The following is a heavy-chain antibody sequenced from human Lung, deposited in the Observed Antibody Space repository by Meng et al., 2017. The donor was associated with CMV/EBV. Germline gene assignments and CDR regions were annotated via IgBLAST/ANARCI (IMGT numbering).Heavy chain of an antibody. CDR1: GGSVISGSYY. CDR3: ARDVGYCSDGSCSDY. Sequence: SETLSLXCSVSGGSVISGSYYWSWIRQSPGKGLQWIGYIHNSGSTKYNPSLKSRVTISVDTPKNQFSLRLRFVTAADTAVYYCARDVGYCSDGSCSDYWGQGMLVTVSS. D-gene: IGHD2-15*01. J-gene: IGHJ4*02. CDR2: IHNSGST. V-gene: IGHV4-61*01.